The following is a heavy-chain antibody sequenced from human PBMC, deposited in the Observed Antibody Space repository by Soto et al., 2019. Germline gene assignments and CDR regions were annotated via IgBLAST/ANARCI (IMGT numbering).Heavy chain of an antibody. CDR3: TTDLGHCSGGSCYSGYYYYGMDV. J-gene: IGHJ6*02. CDR1: GFTFSNAW. CDR2: IKSKTDGGTT. V-gene: IGHV3-15*01. D-gene: IGHD2-15*01. Sequence: GGSLRLSCAASGFTFSNAWMSWVRQAPGKGLEWVGRIKSKTDGGTTDYAATVKGRFTISRDDSKNTLYLQMNSLKTEDTAVYYCTTDLGHCSGGSCYSGYYYYGMDVWGQGTTVTVSS.